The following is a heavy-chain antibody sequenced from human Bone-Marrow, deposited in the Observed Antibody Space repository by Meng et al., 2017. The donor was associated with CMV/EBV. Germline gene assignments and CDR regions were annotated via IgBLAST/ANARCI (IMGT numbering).Heavy chain of an antibody. Sequence: CAASGFTFSSYSMNWVRQAPGKGLEWVSSISSSSSYIYYADSVKGRFTISRDNAKNSLYLQMNSLRAEDTAVYYCARGSGGYSNPYYWGQGTLVTVSS. CDR3: ARGSGGYSNPYY. D-gene: IGHD1-26*01. J-gene: IGHJ4*02. CDR1: GFTFSSYS. V-gene: IGHV3-21*01. CDR2: ISSSSSYI.